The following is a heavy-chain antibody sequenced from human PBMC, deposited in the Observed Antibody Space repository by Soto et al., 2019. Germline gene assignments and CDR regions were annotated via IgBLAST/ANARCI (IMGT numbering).Heavy chain of an antibody. J-gene: IGHJ6*02. Sequence: QVQLVQSGTEMKKPGSSVKVSCKVSGDTVSRFAINWVRQAPGQGLEWMGGIIPIFCRANYAQKFHGGVTIPADDSTSTAYMELSSLRSHDTAVYCCARAYSQYGMDVWGQGTTITVSS. CDR2: IIPIFCRA. CDR3: ARAYSQYGMDV. V-gene: IGHV1-69*12. D-gene: IGHD2-21*01. CDR1: GDTVSRFA.